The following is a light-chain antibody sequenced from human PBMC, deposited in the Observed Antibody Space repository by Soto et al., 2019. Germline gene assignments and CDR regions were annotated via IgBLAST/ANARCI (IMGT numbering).Light chain of an antibody. V-gene: IGKV1-33*01. CDR1: QAISNY. J-gene: IGKJ5*01. CDR2: DAS. Sequence: DIQMTQSPSSLSAFVGDRVTITCQASQAISNYLNWYQHKSGKAPKLLIYDASNLETGVPSGFSGSGSGTHFTFTISSLQPEDIATYYCQQYINLPLTFGRGTRLEIK. CDR3: QQYINLPLT.